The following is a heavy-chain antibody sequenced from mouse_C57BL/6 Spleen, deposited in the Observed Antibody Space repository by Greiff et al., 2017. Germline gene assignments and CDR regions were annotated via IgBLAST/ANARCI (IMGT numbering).Heavy chain of an antibody. J-gene: IGHJ4*01. V-gene: IGHV6-3*01. CDR3: TGRGNYDWDYAMDY. Sequence: EVKLVESGGGLVQPGGSMKLSCVASGFTFSNYWMNWVRQSPEKGLEWVAQIRLKSDNYATHYAEAVKGRFTISRDDSKSSVYLQMNNLRAEDNGIYYCTGRGNYDWDYAMDYWGQGTSVTVSS. D-gene: IGHD2-1*01. CDR2: IRLKSDNYAT. CDR1: GFTFSNYW.